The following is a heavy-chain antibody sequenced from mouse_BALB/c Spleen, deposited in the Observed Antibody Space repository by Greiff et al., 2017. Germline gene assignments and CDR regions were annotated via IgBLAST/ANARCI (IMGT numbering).Heavy chain of an antibody. V-gene: IGHV5-17*02. D-gene: IGHD2-1*01. CDR2: ISSGSSTI. Sequence: VKVVESGGGLVQPGGSRKLSCAVSGFTFSSFGMHWVRQAPEKGLEWVAYISSGSSTIYYADTVKGRFTISRDNPKNTLFLQMTSLRSEDTAMYYCARWGGNYYFDYWGQGTTLTVSA. CDR3: ARWGGNYYFDY. J-gene: IGHJ2*01. CDR1: GFTFSSFG.